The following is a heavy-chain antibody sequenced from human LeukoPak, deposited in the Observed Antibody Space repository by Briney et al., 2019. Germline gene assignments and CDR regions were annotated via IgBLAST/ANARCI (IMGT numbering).Heavy chain of an antibody. CDR1: GFTFSSYA. Sequence: GGSLRLSCAASGFTFSSYAMSWVRQAPGKGLEWVSAISGSGGSTSYAQKFQGRVTMTRDTSTSTVYMELSSLRSEDTAVYYCARDLRGYSYYYGMDVWGQGTTVTVSS. D-gene: IGHD5-12*01. J-gene: IGHJ6*02. CDR3: ARDLRGYSYYYGMDV. CDR2: ISGSGGST. V-gene: IGHV3-23*01.